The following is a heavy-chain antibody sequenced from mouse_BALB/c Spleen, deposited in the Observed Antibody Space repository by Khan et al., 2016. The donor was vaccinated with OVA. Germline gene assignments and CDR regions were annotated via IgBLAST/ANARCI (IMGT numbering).Heavy chain of an antibody. V-gene: IGHV2-6-1*01. J-gene: IGHJ4*01. CDR3: SRQPYYHYYVLDY. D-gene: IGHD2-10*01. Sequence: QVQLKQSGPGLVAPSQSLSITCTISGFSLTNYGVHWVRQPPGKGLEWLVVIWSDGSPTYNSALKSRLSISRANSKSQVFLKMNSLQTDDTAMYYCSRQPYYHYYVLDYWGQGTSVTVSS. CDR1: GFSLTNYG. CDR2: IWSDGSP.